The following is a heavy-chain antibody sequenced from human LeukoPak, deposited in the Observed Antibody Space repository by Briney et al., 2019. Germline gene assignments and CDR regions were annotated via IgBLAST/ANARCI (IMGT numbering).Heavy chain of an antibody. Sequence: GGSLRLSCIGTGFTFSSDAMGWVRQAPGKGLEWVSTISGTGDSTYYADSVKGRFTISRDSSKNTLYLQMNSLRAEDTALYYCAARPPRAVAGPFDYWGQGILVTVSS. CDR3: AARPPRAVAGPFDY. J-gene: IGHJ4*02. V-gene: IGHV3-23*01. D-gene: IGHD6-19*01. CDR1: GFTFSSDA. CDR2: ISGTGDST.